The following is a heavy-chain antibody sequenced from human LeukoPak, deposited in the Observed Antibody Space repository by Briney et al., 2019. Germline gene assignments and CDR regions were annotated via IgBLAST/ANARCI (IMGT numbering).Heavy chain of an antibody. V-gene: IGHV1-2*06. D-gene: IGHD2-2*02. CDR1: GYTFTGYY. Sequence: GASVKVSCKASGYTFTGYYMHWVRQAPGQGLEWMGRINPNSGGTNYAQKFQGRVTMTRDTSISTAYMELSRLRSDDTAVYYCASSSGGYCSSTSCYNAYWGQGTLVTVSS. CDR3: ASSSGGYCSSTSCYNAY. CDR2: INPNSGGT. J-gene: IGHJ4*02.